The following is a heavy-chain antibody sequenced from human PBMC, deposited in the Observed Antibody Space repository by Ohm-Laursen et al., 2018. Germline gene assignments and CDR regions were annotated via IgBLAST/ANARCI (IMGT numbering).Heavy chain of an antibody. CDR3: ARDPGKTFDI. Sequence: GASVKVSCKISGYTFTSYYMHWVRQAPGQGLEWMGIINPSGGSTSYAQKFQVRVTMTRDTSTSTVYMELSSLRSEDTAVYYCARDPGKTFDIWGQGTMVTVSS. V-gene: IGHV1-46*01. D-gene: IGHD3-10*01. J-gene: IGHJ3*02. CDR2: INPSGGST. CDR1: GYTFTSYY.